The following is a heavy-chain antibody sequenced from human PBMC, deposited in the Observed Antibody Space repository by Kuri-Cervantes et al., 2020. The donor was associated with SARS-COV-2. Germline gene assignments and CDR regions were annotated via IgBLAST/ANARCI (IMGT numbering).Heavy chain of an antibody. Sequence: LSLTCAASGFTFSDYYMSWIRQAPGKGLEWVSYISSSSSYTNYADSVKGRFTISRDNAKNMLFLQMNSLRAEDTAVYYCVRDGDHWNFDYWGQGTLVTVSS. CDR3: VRDGDHWNFDY. J-gene: IGHJ4*02. V-gene: IGHV3-11*06. CDR2: ISSSSSYT. CDR1: GFTFSDYY. D-gene: IGHD1-1*01.